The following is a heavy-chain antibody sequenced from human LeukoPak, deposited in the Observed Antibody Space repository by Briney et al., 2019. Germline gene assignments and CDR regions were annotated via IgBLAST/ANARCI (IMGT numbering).Heavy chain of an antibody. CDR3: ARGGVYSYGSFDY. J-gene: IGHJ4*02. CDR2: FNSDGSST. CDR1: GFTFSSYW. D-gene: IGHD5-18*01. Sequence: PGGSLRLSCAASGFTFSSYWMHWVRQAPGKGLVWVSRFNSDGSSTSYADSVKGRLTISRDKAKNTLYVQMNSLRAEDTAVYYCARGGVYSYGSFDYWGQGTLVTVSS. V-gene: IGHV3-74*01.